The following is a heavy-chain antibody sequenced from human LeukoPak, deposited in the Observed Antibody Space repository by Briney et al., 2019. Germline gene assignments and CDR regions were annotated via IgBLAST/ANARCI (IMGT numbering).Heavy chain of an antibody. V-gene: IGHV3-23*01. Sequence: GGSLRLSCAASGFIFSSYSMNWVRQAPGKGLEWVSGITGSGSRTYYADSVKGRFTISRDNSKNTLYLQMNSLRAEDTAIYYCAKSKGARHTDYWGQGTLVTVSS. J-gene: IGHJ4*02. CDR2: ITGSGSRT. CDR1: GFIFSSYS. D-gene: IGHD4/OR15-4a*01. CDR3: AKSKGARHTDY.